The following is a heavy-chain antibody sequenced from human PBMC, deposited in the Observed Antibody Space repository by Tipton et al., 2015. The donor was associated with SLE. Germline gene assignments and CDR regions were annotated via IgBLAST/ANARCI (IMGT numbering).Heavy chain of an antibody. V-gene: IGHV4-61*09. CDR3: ARLRDYASIGYFDL. Sequence: LRLSCNVSGDSISSGRYFWTWIRQPAGEGLEWIGHIYTTGSTNYNPALQNRVTILLDTSQNQFSLQLSSVTAADTAVYYCARLRDYASIGYFDLWGRGTLVTVSS. CDR1: GDSISSGRYF. J-gene: IGHJ2*01. CDR2: IYTTGST. D-gene: IGHD4-17*01.